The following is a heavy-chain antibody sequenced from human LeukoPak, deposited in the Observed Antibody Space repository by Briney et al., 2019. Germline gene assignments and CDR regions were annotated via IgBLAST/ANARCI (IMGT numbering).Heavy chain of an antibody. CDR2: IYYSGST. J-gene: IGHJ5*02. V-gene: IGHV4-31*03. Sequence: SQTLSLTCTVSGGSISSGGYYWSWIRQHPGKGLEWIGYIYYSGSTYYNPSLKSRVTISVDTSKNQFSLKLSSVTAADTAVYYCARRITIFGVAPPGSWFDPWGQGTLVTVSS. CDR1: GGSISSGGYY. CDR3: ARRITIFGVAPPGSWFDP. D-gene: IGHD3-3*01.